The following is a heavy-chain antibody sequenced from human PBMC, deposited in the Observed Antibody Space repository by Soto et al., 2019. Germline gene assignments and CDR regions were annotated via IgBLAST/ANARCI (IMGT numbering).Heavy chain of an antibody. D-gene: IGHD6-13*01. Sequence: QVQLVESGGGVVQPGRSLRLSCAASGFTFSSYAMHWVRQAPGKGLEWVAVISYDGSNKYYADSVKGRFTISRDNSKNTLYLQMNSLRAEDTAVYYCARGHREQQLFYFDYWGQGTLVTVSS. CDR3: ARGHREQQLFYFDY. V-gene: IGHV3-30-3*01. J-gene: IGHJ4*02. CDR2: ISYDGSNK. CDR1: GFTFSSYA.